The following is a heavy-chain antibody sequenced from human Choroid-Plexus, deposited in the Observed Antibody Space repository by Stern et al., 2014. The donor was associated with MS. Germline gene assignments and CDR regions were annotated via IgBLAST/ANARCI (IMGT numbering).Heavy chain of an antibody. CDR1: GFSFSSFG. D-gene: IGHD2/OR15-2a*01. Sequence: EQLVESGGGAVQLGRPLRLSCAASGFSFSSFGMHWVRQVPGKGLEWVALISYDGSKDYADSVKGRFAISRDNSKNTLYLQMNSLRAEDTAVYYCAKDRQYLTFFFDFWGQGSLVTVSS. CDR3: AKDRQYLTFFFDF. CDR2: ISYDGSK. V-gene: IGHV3-30*18. J-gene: IGHJ4*02.